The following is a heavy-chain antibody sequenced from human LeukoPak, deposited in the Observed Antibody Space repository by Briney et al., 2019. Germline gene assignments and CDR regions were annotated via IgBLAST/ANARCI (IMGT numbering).Heavy chain of an antibody. V-gene: IGHV4-39*01. CDR2: IYYSGST. CDR3: ARLTKIIDFDY. D-gene: IGHD2/OR15-2a*01. J-gene: IGHJ4*02. CDR1: GGSISRSSYY. Sequence: SETLSLTCTVAGGSISRSSYYWGWIRQPPGKGLEWIGSIYYSGSTYYNPSLKSRVTISVDTSKNQFSLKLSSVTAADTAVYYCARLTKIIDFDYWGQGTLVTISS.